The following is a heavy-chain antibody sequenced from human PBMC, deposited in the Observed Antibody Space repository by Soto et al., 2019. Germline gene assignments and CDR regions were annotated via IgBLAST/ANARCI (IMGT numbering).Heavy chain of an antibody. CDR2: IYYSGST. Sequence: PSETLSLTCTVSGGSISSGGYYWSWIRQHPGKGLEWIGYIYYSGSTYYNPSLKSRVTISVDTSKNQFSLKVSSVTAADTAVYYCARVSWELYNWFDPWGQGTQVTVSS. V-gene: IGHV4-31*03. J-gene: IGHJ5*02. D-gene: IGHD3-10*01. CDR3: ARVSWELYNWFDP. CDR1: GGSISSGGYY.